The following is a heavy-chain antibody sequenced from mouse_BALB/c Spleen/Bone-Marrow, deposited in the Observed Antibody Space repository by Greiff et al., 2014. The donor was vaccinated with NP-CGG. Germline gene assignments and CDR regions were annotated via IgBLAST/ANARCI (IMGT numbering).Heavy chain of an antibody. D-gene: IGHD1-1*01. CDR1: GFSLTSYG. Sequence: VQLQQSGPGLVAPSQSLSITCTVSGFSLTSYGVHWVRQPPGKVLEWLGVIWAGGSTNYSSALMSRLSISKDNSKSQVFLKMNSLQTDDTAMYYCARGSYYEGAMDYWGQGTSVTVSS. J-gene: IGHJ4*01. CDR2: IWAGGST. V-gene: IGHV2-9*02. CDR3: ARGSYYEGAMDY.